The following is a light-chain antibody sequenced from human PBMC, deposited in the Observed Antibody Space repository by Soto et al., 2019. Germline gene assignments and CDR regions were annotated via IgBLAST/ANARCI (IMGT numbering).Light chain of an antibody. CDR3: QQRSNWPPIT. Sequence: IVLTQSPATRSLSPGERATLSCRASQSVKTLLVWYQQRPGQAPRLLIHDASHRAAGIPARFSGSGFGTDFTLTISSLETEDAAVYYCQQRSNWPPITFGQGTRLEIK. CDR2: DAS. CDR1: QSVKTL. V-gene: IGKV3-11*01. J-gene: IGKJ5*01.